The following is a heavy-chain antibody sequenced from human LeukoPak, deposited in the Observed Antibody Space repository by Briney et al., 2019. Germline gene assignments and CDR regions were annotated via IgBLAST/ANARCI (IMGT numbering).Heavy chain of an antibody. V-gene: IGHV3-23*01. D-gene: IGHD3-10*01. CDR3: AKVPGSITMEYWAFDI. CDR2: ISGSGGST. Sequence: SGGSLRLSCAASGFTFSSYAMSWVRQAPGKGLEWVSAISGSGGSTYYADSVKGRFTISRDNSKNTLYLQMNSLRAEDTAVYYCAKVPGSITMEYWAFDIWGQGTMVTVSS. J-gene: IGHJ3*02. CDR1: GFTFSSYA.